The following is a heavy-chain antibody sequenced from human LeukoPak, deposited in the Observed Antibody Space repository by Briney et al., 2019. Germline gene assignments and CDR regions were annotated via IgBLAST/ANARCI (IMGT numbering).Heavy chain of an antibody. CDR1: GFTFSSYW. Sequence: QPGGSLRLSCAASGFTFSSYWMHWVRQAPGKGLVWVSRINSDGSSTSYADSVKGRFTISRDNSKNTLYLQMNSLRAEDTAVFYCAKRNPSGGSYSFDYWGQGTLVTVSS. CDR2: INSDGSST. D-gene: IGHD1-26*01. V-gene: IGHV3-74*01. CDR3: AKRNPSGGSYSFDY. J-gene: IGHJ4*02.